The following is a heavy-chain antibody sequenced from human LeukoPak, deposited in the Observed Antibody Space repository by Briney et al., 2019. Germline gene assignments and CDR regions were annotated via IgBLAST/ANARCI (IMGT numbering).Heavy chain of an antibody. D-gene: IGHD3-16*01. CDR1: GGSISSSSYY. V-gene: IGHV4-39*07. CDR2: IYYSGST. CDR3: ARRTFGGVIKY. Sequence: PSETLSLTCTVSGGSISSSSYYWGWIRQPPGKGLEWIGSIYYSGSTNYNPSLKSRVTISVDTSKNQFSLKLSSVTAADTAVYYCARRTFGGVIKYWGQGTLVTVSS. J-gene: IGHJ4*02.